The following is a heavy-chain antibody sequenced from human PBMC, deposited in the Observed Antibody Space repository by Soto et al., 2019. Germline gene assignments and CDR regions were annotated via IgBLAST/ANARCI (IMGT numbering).Heavy chain of an antibody. J-gene: IGHJ6*02. D-gene: IGHD1-20*01. CDR3: ARSITGTVSYYYGMDV. CDR2: IIPIFGTA. Sequence: QVQLVQSGAEVKKPGSSVKVSCKASGGTFSSYAISWVRQAPGQGLEWMGGIIPIFGTANYAQKFQGRATITADDSTSTAYMDLSSLRSEDTAVYYCARSITGTVSYYYGMDVWGQGTTVTVSS. V-gene: IGHV1-69*12. CDR1: GGTFSSYA.